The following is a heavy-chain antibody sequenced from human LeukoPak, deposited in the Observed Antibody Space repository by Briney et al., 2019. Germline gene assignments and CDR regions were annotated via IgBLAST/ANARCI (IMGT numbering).Heavy chain of an antibody. Sequence: GGSLRLSCAASGFTFSSYWMNWVRQAPGKGLVWVSRISSSRSSTSYADSVKGRFTISRDNAKNTLYLRMNSLRAEDTAVYYCARVVDRDTIFGVVIPGDDAFDIWAKGQWSPSLQ. CDR1: GFTFSSYW. D-gene: IGHD3-3*01. J-gene: IGHJ3*02. CDR3: ARVVDRDTIFGVVIPGDDAFDI. CDR2: ISSSRSST. V-gene: IGHV3-74*01.